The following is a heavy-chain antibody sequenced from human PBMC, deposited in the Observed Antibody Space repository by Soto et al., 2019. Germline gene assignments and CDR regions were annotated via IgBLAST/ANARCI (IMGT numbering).Heavy chain of an antibody. V-gene: IGHV3-23*01. J-gene: IGHJ4*02. D-gene: IGHD4-17*01. CDR1: GFTFSSYG. CDR3: VRVAPPTVDYHFEY. CDR2: ISCSGGST. Sequence: AGGSLRLSCAASGFTFSSYGMHWVRQAPGKGLEWVSVISCSGGSTEYAASVKGRFTLSRDELQNSLYLQMNSLNTEDTAVYYCVRVAPPTVDYHFEYWGQGTLVTVSS.